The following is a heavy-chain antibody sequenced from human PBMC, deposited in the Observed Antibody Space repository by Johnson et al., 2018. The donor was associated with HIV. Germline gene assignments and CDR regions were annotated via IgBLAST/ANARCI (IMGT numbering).Heavy chain of an antibody. V-gene: IGHV3-30*02. Sequence: QEKLVESGGGVVQRGRSLRLSCAASRFTLSTYGLHWVRQPPGKGLEWVAFIRYDGSNKYYADSVKGRFTISRDNSKNTLYLQMNSLRAEDTAVYYCARDVAAVYGSGDHAFDIWGQGTMVTVSS. D-gene: IGHD3-10*01. CDR3: ARDVAAVYGSGDHAFDI. CDR2: IRYDGSNK. CDR1: RFTLSTYG. J-gene: IGHJ3*02.